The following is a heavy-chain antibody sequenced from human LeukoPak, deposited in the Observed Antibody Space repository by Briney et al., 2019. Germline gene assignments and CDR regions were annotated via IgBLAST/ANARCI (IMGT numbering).Heavy chain of an antibody. Sequence: ASVKVSCKASGYTFTSYGISWVRQAPGQGLEWMGWINPNSGDTNYAQKFQGRGTMTRDTSISTVYMELRRLRSDDTAVYYCARDKQLDWAHYYYYYMDVWGKGTTVTASS. J-gene: IGHJ6*03. CDR3: ARDKQLDWAHYYYYYMDV. V-gene: IGHV1-2*02. CDR1: GYTFTSYG. D-gene: IGHD1-1*01. CDR2: INPNSGDT.